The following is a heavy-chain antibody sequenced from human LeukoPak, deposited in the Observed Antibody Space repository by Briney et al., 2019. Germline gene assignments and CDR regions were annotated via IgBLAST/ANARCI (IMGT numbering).Heavy chain of an antibody. V-gene: IGHV3-33*01. CDR3: ARDWRMTTATFYYYGMDV. CDR2: IWYDGTKK. J-gene: IGHJ6*02. D-gene: IGHD2/OR15-2a*01. CDR1: GFIFSNYG. Sequence: GGSLRLSCAASGFIFSNYGMHWVRQAPGKGLEWVAVIWYDGTKKYYADSVKGRFTISRDDSKNRVQLQMSSLRAEDTAMYYCARDWRMTTATFYYYGMDVWGQGTTVTVSS.